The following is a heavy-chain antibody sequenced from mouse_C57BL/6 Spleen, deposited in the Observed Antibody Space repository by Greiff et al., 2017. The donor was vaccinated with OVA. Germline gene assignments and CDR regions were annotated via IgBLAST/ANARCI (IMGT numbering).Heavy chain of an antibody. Sequence: EVKLMESGGDLVKPGGSLKLSCAASGFTFSSYGMSWVRQTPDKRLEWVATISSGGSYTYYPDSVKGRFTISRDNAKNTLYLQMSSLKSEDTAMYYCARPSYGNFSRGFAYGGQGTRVTVSA. D-gene: IGHD2-1*01. CDR2: ISSGGSYT. V-gene: IGHV5-6*01. J-gene: IGHJ3*01. CDR3: ARPSYGNFSRGFAY. CDR1: GFTFSSYG.